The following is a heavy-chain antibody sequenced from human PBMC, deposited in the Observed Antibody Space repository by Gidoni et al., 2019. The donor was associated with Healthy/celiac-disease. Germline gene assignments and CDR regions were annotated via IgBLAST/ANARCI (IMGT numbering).Heavy chain of an antibody. Sequence: EVQLVESGGGLVKPGGSLRLSCAASGLTFSSYSMNWVRQAPGKGLEWVSSISISSSYIYYAASVKGQFTISRDNAKNSLYLQMNSLRAEDTAVYYCARGYSGYDYGFDPWGQGTLVTVSS. J-gene: IGHJ5*02. V-gene: IGHV3-21*01. CDR3: ARGYSGYDYGFDP. CDR1: GLTFSSYS. CDR2: ISISSSYI. D-gene: IGHD5-12*01.